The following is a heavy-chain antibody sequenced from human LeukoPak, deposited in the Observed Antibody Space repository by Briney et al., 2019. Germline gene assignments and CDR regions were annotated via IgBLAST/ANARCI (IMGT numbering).Heavy chain of an antibody. J-gene: IGHJ4*02. D-gene: IGHD5-24*01. CDR2: IYYSGST. CDR3: ARLYSNNYAYY. V-gene: IGHV4-39*01. Sequence: ASETLSLTCTVSGGSISSSTYYWGWVRQPPGKGLECIGSIYYSGSTYYNPSLKSRVTISVDTSKNQFSLKLSSVTAADTAVYYCARLYSNNYAYYWGQGTLVTVSS. CDR1: GGSISSSTYY.